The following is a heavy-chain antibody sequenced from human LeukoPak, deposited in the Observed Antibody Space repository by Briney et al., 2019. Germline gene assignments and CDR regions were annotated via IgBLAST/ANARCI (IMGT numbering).Heavy chain of an antibody. Sequence: SETLSLTCAVSGGSISSRNWWSWVRQPPGKGMEWIGEIYHSGSTNYNPSLKTRVTISVDKSKNQFSLKLSSVTAADTAVYYCARASHDYGDYSHFDYWGQGTLVTVSS. CDR1: GGSISSRNW. CDR2: IYHSGST. D-gene: IGHD4-17*01. J-gene: IGHJ4*02. CDR3: ARASHDYGDYSHFDY. V-gene: IGHV4-4*02.